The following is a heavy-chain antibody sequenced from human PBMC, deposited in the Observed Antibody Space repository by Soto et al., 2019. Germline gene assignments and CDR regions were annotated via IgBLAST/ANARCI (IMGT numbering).Heavy chain of an antibody. J-gene: IGHJ4*02. V-gene: IGHV4-39*07. CDR2: IYHSGST. CDR3: ARVPMTTVSYFDY. CDR1: GGSVSTSRFF. D-gene: IGHD4-17*01. Sequence: SETLSLTCTVAGGSVSTSRFFWGWIRQPPGEGLEWIGNIYHSGSTNYNPSLKSRVTISVDTSKNQFSLKLSSVTAADTAVYYCARVPMTTVSYFDYWGQGTLVTVSS.